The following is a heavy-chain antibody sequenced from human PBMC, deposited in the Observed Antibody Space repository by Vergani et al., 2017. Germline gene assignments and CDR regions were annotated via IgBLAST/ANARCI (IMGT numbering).Heavy chain of an antibody. CDR2: INHSGST. D-gene: IGHD3-3*01. V-gene: IGHV4-34*01. CDR3: ARVQELHDFXSGYRVRYYYYMDV. J-gene: IGHJ6*03. Sequence: QVQLQQWGAGLLKPSETLSLTCAVYGGSFSGYYWSWIRQPPGKGLEWIGEINHSGSTNYNPSLKSRVTISVDTSKNQFSLKLSSVTAADTAVYYCARVQELHDFXSGYRVRYYYYMDVWGKGTTVTVSS. CDR1: GGSFSGYY.